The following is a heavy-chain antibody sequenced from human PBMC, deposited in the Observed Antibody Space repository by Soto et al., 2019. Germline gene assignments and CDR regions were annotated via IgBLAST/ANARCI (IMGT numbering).Heavy chain of an antibody. J-gene: IGHJ6*02. CDR2: INPSGGST. CDR3: ARDGGYYDSSGYYRYGMDV. Sequence: ASVKVSCKASGYTFTSYYMHWVRQAPGQGLEWMGIINPSGGSTSYAQKFQGRVTMTRDTSTSTVYMELSSLRSEDTAVYYCARDGGYYDSSGYYRYGMDVWGQGXTVTVYS. CDR1: GYTFTSYY. V-gene: IGHV1-46*01. D-gene: IGHD3-22*01.